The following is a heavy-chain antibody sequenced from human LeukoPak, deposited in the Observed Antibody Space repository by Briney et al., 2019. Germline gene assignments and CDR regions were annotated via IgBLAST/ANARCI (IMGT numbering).Heavy chain of an antibody. D-gene: IGHD6-6*01. J-gene: IGHJ3*01. CDR2: INSDGSEG. Sequence: GESLRLSCAVSGFTFSGFWMSWSRQAPGKGLEWVASINSDGSEGYYADVVKGRFTISRDNAKNSLYLQINSLRAEDTAVYYCARSSYSSSSSVWGRGTMVTVSS. CDR3: ARSSYSSSSSV. V-gene: IGHV3-7*03. CDR1: GFTFSGFW.